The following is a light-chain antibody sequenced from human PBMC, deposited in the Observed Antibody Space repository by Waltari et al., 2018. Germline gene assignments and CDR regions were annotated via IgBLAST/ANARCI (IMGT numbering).Light chain of an antibody. J-gene: IGKJ4*01. CDR3: QQYESSPPVT. V-gene: IGKV3-20*01. CDR2: GVS. CDR1: QRISNSY. Sequence: EIVLTQSPGTLSLSPGEIATLSCRPSQRISNSYLAWYQQKPGQAPRLLIYGVSSRATGITDRFSGSGSGTDFTLAISRLEPEDFAVYHCQQYESSPPVTFGGGTKVEIK.